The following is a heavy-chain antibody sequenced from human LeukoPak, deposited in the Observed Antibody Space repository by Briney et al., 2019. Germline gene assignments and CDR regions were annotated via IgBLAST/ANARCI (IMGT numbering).Heavy chain of an antibody. Sequence: PMASVKVSCKASGYTFTSYAMNWVRQAPGQGLEWMGWINTNTGNPTYAQGFTGRFVFSLDTSVSTAYLQISSLKAEDTAVYYCATQGNYYDSSGYYLNLDYWGQGTLVTVSS. CDR2: INTNTGNP. V-gene: IGHV7-4-1*02. CDR1: GYTFTSYA. CDR3: ATQGNYYDSSGYYLNLDY. J-gene: IGHJ4*02. D-gene: IGHD3-22*01.